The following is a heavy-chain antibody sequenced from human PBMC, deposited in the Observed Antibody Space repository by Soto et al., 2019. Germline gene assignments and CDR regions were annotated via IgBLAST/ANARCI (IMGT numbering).Heavy chain of an antibody. CDR2: INYSGST. CDR3: ARDSGGLRLGESSLYGEKDSFDV. D-gene: IGHD3-16*02. V-gene: IGHV4-34*01. CDR1: DVSFIGYY. Sequence: SCGVSDVSFIGYYWSWIRQPPGKGLEWIGEINYSGSTKFNPSLKSRVTLSIDTSKDQFSLRLSSVTAADTAVYYCARDSGGLRLGESSLYGEKDSFDVWDQGTLVTVSS. J-gene: IGHJ3*01.